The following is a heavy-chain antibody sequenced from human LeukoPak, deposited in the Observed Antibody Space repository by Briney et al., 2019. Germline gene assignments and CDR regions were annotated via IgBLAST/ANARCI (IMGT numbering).Heavy chain of an antibody. J-gene: IGHJ4*02. V-gene: IGHV4-34*01. D-gene: IGHD3-22*01. CDR2: INHSGST. CDR1: GGSFSGYY. CDR3: ARVLWDSSGYKDY. Sequence: PSETLSLTCAVYGGSFSGYYWSWIRQPPGKGLEWIGEINHSGSTNYNPSLESRVTISVDTSKNQFSLKLSSVTAADTAVYYCARVLWDSSGYKDYWGQGTLVTVSS.